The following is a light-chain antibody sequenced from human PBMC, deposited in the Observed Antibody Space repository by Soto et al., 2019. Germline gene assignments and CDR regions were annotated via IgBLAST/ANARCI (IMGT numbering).Light chain of an antibody. CDR2: GAF. CDR1: QSVGRDY. J-gene: IGKJ2*01. Sequence: EIVLTQSPGTLSLSPGERATLSCWASQSVGRDYFAWYQQKPGQAPRLLIHGAFIRATGIPDRFSGSGSGTEFTLTIISLQAEEFSVYYCHHYRSWPHTLGEGTKVEIK. CDR3: HHYRSWPHT. V-gene: IGKV3-20*01.